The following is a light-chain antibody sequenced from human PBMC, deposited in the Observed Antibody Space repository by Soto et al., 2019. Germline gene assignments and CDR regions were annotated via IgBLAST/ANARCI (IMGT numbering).Light chain of an antibody. CDR3: SSYTSSSPLYV. V-gene: IGLV2-14*01. CDR2: EVS. Sequence: QSVLTQAAAVSGCPGQSITISCTGTSSDVGGYNYVSWYQQHPGKAPKLMIYEVSNRPSGVSNRFSGSKSGNTASLTISGLQAEDEADYYCSSYTSSSPLYVFGTGTKVTVL. J-gene: IGLJ1*01. CDR1: SSDVGGYNY.